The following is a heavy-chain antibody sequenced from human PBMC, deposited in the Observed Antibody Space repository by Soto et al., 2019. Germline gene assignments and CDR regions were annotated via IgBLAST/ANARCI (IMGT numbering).Heavy chain of an antibody. J-gene: IGHJ6*02. V-gene: IGHV3-30*18. CDR2: ISYDGSNK. CDR1: GFTFSSYG. Sequence: GGSLRLSCAASGFTFSSYGMHWVRQAPGKGLEWVAVISYDGSNKYYADSVKGRFTISRDNSKNTLYLQMNSLRAEDTAVYYCAKASPDYGMDVWGQGTTVTVSS. CDR3: AKASPDYGMDV.